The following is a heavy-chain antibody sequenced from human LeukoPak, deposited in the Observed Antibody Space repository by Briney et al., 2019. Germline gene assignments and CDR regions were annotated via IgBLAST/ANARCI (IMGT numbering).Heavy chain of an antibody. CDR1: GDSLTNYY. V-gene: IGHV4-59*01. D-gene: IGHD3-10*01. Sequence: SETLSLTCTVSGDSLTNYYWSWIRLPPGKGLEWVASIFDNGSTNDNRSLKSRVTISLDTSNNQFSLKVNSVTAADTAVYYCARGGYGSAFDFWGQGTLVTVSS. CDR3: ARGGYGSAFDF. CDR2: IFDNGST. J-gene: IGHJ4*02.